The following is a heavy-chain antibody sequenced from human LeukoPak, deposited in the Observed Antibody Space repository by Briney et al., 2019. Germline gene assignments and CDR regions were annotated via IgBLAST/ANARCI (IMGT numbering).Heavy chain of an antibody. V-gene: IGHV3-23*01. J-gene: IGHJ5*02. CDR3: AKVGYYYDSSAYFRDTWFDP. D-gene: IGHD3-22*01. Sequence: GGSLRLSCAASGFTFSSSAMSWVRQAPGKGLQWVSAISGSGGSTYYADSVKGRFTISRDNSKNTLYLRMNSLTAEDTAVYYCAKVGYYYDSSAYFRDTWFDPWGQGTLVTVSS. CDR1: GFTFSSSA. CDR2: ISGSGGST.